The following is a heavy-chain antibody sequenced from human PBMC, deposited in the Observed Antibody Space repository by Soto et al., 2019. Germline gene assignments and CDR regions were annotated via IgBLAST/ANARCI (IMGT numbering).Heavy chain of an antibody. J-gene: IGHJ3*02. CDR2: ISAYNGNT. Sequence: QVQLVQSGAEVKKPGASVKVSCKASGYTFTSYGISWVRQAPGQGLEWMGWISAYNGNTNYAQKPQGRVTMTTDTSTSKAYMELRSLRSDDTAVYYCASLYSSGWYTHAFDIWGQGTMVTVSS. D-gene: IGHD6-19*01. V-gene: IGHV1-18*01. CDR3: ASLYSSGWYTHAFDI. CDR1: GYTFTSYG.